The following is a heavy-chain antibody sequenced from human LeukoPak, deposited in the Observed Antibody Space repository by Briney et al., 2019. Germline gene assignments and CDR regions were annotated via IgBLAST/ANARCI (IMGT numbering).Heavy chain of an antibody. Sequence: GSLRLSCNASGCIFSTYWTSWVRQAPGKGLEWVANIKQDGSEEYYVDSVKGRFTISRDNAKNSLYLQMNSLRAEDTAFYYSVRVTTCAFDFWGQGTLVTVSS. CDR2: IKQDGSEE. CDR3: VRVTTCAFDF. CDR1: GCIFSTYW. J-gene: IGHJ4*02. V-gene: IGHV3-7*05. D-gene: IGHD4-11*01.